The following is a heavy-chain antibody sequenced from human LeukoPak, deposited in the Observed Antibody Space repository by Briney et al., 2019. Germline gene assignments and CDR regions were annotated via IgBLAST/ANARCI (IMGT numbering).Heavy chain of an antibody. D-gene: IGHD2-2*01. J-gene: IGHJ4*02. CDR3: ARHGVLVPAYIDY. CDR1: GGSISSSSYY. CDR2: IYYSGST. Sequence: PSETLSLTCTVSGGSISSSSYYWGWIRQPPGKGLEWIGSIYYSGSTYYNPSLKSRVTISVDTSKNQLSLKLSSVTAADTAVYYCARHGVLVPAYIDYWGQGTLVTVSS. V-gene: IGHV4-39*01.